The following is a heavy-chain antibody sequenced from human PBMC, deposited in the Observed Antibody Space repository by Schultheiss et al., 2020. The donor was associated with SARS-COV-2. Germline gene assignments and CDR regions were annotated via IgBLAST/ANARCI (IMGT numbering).Heavy chain of an antibody. CDR3: ARGAYGSAYKNWFDP. D-gene: IGHD3-10*01. Sequence: SETLSLTCTVSGYSISSGYYWGWIRQPPGKGLEWIGSIYYSGSTYYNPSLKSRVTISVDTSKNQFSLKLSSVTAADTAVYYCARGAYGSAYKNWFDPWGQGTLVTVSS. CDR2: IYYSGST. CDR1: GYSISSGYY. J-gene: IGHJ5*02. V-gene: IGHV4-38-2*02.